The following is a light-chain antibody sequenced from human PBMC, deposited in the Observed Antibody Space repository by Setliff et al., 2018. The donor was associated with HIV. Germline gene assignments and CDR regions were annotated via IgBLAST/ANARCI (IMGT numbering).Light chain of an antibody. CDR1: SSDVGSYSY. CDR3: CSYAGTTTFPPGV. CDR2: DVS. V-gene: IGLV2-23*02. Sequence: QSVLTQPASVSGSPGQSITISCTGTSSDVGSYSYVSWYQQHPGKAPKLMIYDVSKRPSGVSNRYSGSKSGNTASLTISGLQAEDEADHYCCSYAGTTTFPPGVFGTGTKVTVL. J-gene: IGLJ1*01.